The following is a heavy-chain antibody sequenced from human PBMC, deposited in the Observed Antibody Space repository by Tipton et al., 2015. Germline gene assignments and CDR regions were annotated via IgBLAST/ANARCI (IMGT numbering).Heavy chain of an antibody. D-gene: IGHD3-10*02. CDR3: ARGVRGGITYSPYYLDY. J-gene: IGHJ4*02. Sequence: LRLSCTVSGVSISSSGNYWSWMRQHPGKGLEWIGYIHYSGSTYYNPSLKSRLTISVDTSKNQFSLNLSSVTAADTAVYYCARGVRGGITYSPYYLDYWGQGTLVTVSS. CDR2: IHYSGST. CDR1: GVSISSSGNY. V-gene: IGHV4-31*03.